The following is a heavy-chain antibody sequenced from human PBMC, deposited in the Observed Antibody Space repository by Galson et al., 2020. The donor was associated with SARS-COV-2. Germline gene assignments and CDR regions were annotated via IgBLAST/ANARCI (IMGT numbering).Heavy chain of an antibody. CDR1: SSYA. Sequence: SSYAISWVRQAPGQGLEWMGGIIPMFGTANYAQKFQGRVTITADESTSTAYMELSSLRSEDTAVYYCARHSSSWWGYWFDPWGQGTLVTASS. CDR2: IIPMFGTA. V-gene: IGHV1-69*01. CDR3: ARHSSSWWGYWFDP. J-gene: IGHJ5*02. D-gene: IGHD6-13*01.